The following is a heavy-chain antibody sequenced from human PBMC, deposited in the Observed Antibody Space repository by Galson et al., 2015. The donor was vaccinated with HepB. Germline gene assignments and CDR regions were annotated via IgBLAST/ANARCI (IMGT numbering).Heavy chain of an antibody. CDR1: GDSVSSNSAA. V-gene: IGHV6-1*01. J-gene: IGHJ3*02. CDR2: TYYRSKWYN. Sequence: CAISGDSVSSNSAAWNWIRQSPSRSLEWLGRTYYRSKWYNDYAVSVKSQITINPDTPKNQFSLQLNSVTPEDTAVYYCARVHCSSTSCFGDAFDIWGQGTMVTVSS. D-gene: IGHD2-2*01. CDR3: ARVHCSSTSCFGDAFDI.